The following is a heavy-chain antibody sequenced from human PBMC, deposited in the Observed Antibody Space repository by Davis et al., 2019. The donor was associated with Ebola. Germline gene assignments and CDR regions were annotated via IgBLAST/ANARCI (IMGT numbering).Heavy chain of an antibody. CDR1: GFTFSNYA. V-gene: IGHV3-30*04. CDR2: ISHNGSNK. D-gene: IGHD3-22*01. J-gene: IGHJ4*02. Sequence: GESLKISCAASGFTFSNYAMHWVRQAPGKGLEWVTVISHNGSNKYYADSAKGRFTISRDSSKNTLYLHVNGLRPEDTAVYYCTRASCYDSSAYYLSYWGQGTLVTVSS. CDR3: TRASCYDSSAYYLSY.